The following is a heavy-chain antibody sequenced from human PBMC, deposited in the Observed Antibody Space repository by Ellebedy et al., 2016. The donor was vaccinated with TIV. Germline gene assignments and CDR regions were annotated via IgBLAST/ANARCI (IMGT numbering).Heavy chain of an antibody. D-gene: IGHD6-13*01. V-gene: IGHV1-46*01. CDR3: AREGISRSGVPLFEF. Sequence: AASVKVSCKASGYIFTTYYTHWVRQAPGQGLEWMGIINPTGGSTSYAQNFQGRVTITADRSTNTVYMELRGLTSDDSAVYFCAREGISRSGVPLFEFWGQGTLVTVSS. CDR2: INPTGGST. J-gene: IGHJ4*02. CDR1: GYIFTTYY.